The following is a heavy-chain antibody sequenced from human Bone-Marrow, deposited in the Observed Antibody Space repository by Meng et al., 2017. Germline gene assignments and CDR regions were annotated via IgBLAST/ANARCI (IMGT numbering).Heavy chain of an antibody. Sequence: SVKVSCKASGGTFSSYAISWVRQAPGQGLEWMGGIIPIFGTANYAQKFQGRVTITADESTSTAYMELSSLRSEDTAVYYCARGSLAAHYAFDIRGQGTMVTVSS. CDR2: IIPIFGTA. CDR1: GGTFSSYA. CDR3: ARGSLAAHYAFDI. D-gene: IGHD6-13*01. J-gene: IGHJ3*02. V-gene: IGHV1-69*13.